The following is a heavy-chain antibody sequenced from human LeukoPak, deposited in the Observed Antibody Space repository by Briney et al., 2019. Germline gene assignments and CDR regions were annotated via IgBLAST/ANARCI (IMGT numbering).Heavy chain of an antibody. CDR1: GGSFSGYY. D-gene: IGHD5-18*01. V-gene: IGHV4-34*01. J-gene: IGHJ3*02. Sequence: SETLPLTCAVYGGSFSGYYWSWLRQPPGKGLEWIGEINHSGSTNYNPSLKSRVTISVDTSKNQFSLKLSSVTAADTAVYYCARGQSRGYSYGYRSGAFDIWGQGTMVTVSS. CDR3: ARGQSRGYSYGYRSGAFDI. CDR2: INHSGST.